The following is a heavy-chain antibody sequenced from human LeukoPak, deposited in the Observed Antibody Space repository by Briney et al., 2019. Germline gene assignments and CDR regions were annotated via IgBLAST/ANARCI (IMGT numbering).Heavy chain of an antibody. J-gene: IGHJ4*02. CDR3: ASALGGQGGH. D-gene: IGHD1-26*01. CDR1: GFTFSRYW. CDR2: IQSDGSST. V-gene: IGHV3-74*01. Sequence: PGGSLRLSCAASGFTFSRYWMHWVRQAPGKGLMWVSLIQSDGSSTRYADSVKGRFTISRDNAKNTLFLQMYSLRADDTAVYYCASALGGQGGHWGQGSLVTVSS.